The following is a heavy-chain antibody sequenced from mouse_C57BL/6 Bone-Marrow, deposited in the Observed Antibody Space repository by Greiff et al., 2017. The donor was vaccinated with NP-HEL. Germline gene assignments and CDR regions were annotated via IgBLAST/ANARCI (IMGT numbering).Heavy chain of an antibody. CDR1: GYSITSGYY. J-gene: IGHJ3*01. V-gene: IGHV3-6*01. Sequence: EVKLMESGPGLVKPSQSLSLTCSVTGYSITSGYYWNWIRQFPGNKLEWMGYISYDGSNNYNPSLKNRISITRDTSKNQFFLKLNSVTTEDTATYYCARYYDYGWFAYWGQGTLVTVSA. D-gene: IGHD2-4*01. CDR2: ISYDGSN. CDR3: ARYYDYGWFAY.